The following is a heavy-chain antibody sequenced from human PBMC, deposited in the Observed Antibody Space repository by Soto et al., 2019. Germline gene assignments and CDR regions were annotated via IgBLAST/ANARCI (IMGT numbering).Heavy chain of an antibody. CDR2: ISSSSSYI. Sequence: GGSLRLSCAASGFTFSSYSMNWVRQAPGKGLEWVSSISSSSSYIYYADSVKGRFTISRDNAKNSLYLQMNSLRAEDTAVYYCARGRGGGDCCNWFDPWGQGTLVTVSS. CDR3: ARGRGGGDCCNWFDP. D-gene: IGHD2-21*02. V-gene: IGHV3-21*01. CDR1: GFTFSSYS. J-gene: IGHJ5*02.